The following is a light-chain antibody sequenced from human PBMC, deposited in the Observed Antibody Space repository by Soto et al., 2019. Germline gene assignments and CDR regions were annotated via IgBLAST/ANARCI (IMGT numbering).Light chain of an antibody. J-gene: IGKJ4*01. Sequence: EVVLTPSPATLSLSPGESATLSCRASQSVRSYLAWYQQTPGRAPRLLIYGASNRATGIPARFSGSGSGTDFTLTISSLEPEDFAVYYCQQRRNWLLSFGGGTKVDI. CDR3: QQRRNWLLS. CDR2: GAS. V-gene: IGKV3-11*01. CDR1: QSVRSY.